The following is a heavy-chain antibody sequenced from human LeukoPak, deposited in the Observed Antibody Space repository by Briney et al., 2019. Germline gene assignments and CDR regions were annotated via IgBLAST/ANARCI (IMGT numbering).Heavy chain of an antibody. D-gene: IGHD3-3*01. CDR2: IKQDGSEK. J-gene: IGHJ3*02. Sequence: GGSLRLFCAASGFTFSSYWMSWVRQAPGKGLEWVANIKQDGSEKYYVDSVKGRFTISRDNAKNSLYLQMNSLRAEDTAVYYCARDLIGNNYDFWSGYYTNDAFDIWGQGTMVTVSS. CDR1: GFTFSSYW. V-gene: IGHV3-7*01. CDR3: ARDLIGNNYDFWSGYYTNDAFDI.